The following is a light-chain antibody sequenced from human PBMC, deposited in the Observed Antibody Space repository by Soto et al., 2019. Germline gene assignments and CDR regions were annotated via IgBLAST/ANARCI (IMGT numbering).Light chain of an antibody. V-gene: IGKV3-20*01. CDR3: QQYGSSRLT. CDR1: HSISSSY. CDR2: DTS. J-gene: IGKJ4*01. Sequence: EIVLTQSPGTLSLSPGERATLSCRASHSISSSYLALYQQQPGQAPRHLIYDTSSRDAGIPDRFSGSGSGTDFTLTISRLEPEDFAVYYCQQYGSSRLTFGGGTKVEIK.